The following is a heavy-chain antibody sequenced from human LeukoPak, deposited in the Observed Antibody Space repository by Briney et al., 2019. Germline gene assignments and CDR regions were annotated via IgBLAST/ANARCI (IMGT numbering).Heavy chain of an antibody. V-gene: IGHV3-7*01. J-gene: IGHJ4*02. Sequence: GGSLRLSCAASGFTITTYWMSWVRQAPGRGLEWVANMNPDGSEKYYVDSVKGRFTISRDNAKNSLYLQMNSLRAEDTAVYYCARDAPSGWYVSGLDYWGQGTLVTVSS. D-gene: IGHD6-19*01. CDR1: GFTITTYW. CDR2: MNPDGSEK. CDR3: ARDAPSGWYVSGLDY.